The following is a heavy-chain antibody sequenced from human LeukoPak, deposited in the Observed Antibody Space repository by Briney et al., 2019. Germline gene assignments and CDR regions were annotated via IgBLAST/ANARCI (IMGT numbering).Heavy chain of an antibody. CDR1: DFTFSDHF. Sequence: GGSLRLSCVASDFTFSDHFMDWVRQAPGQGLEWVAVISYDGSNKYYADSVKGRFTISRDNSKNTLYLQMNSLRAEDTAVYYCASPPDSSGWYANAFDIWGQGTMVTVSS. CDR2: ISYDGSNK. CDR3: ASPPDSSGWYANAFDI. D-gene: IGHD6-19*01. V-gene: IGHV3-30*03. J-gene: IGHJ3*02.